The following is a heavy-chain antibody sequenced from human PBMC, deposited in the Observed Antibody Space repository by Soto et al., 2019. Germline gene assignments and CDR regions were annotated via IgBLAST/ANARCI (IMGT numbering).Heavy chain of an antibody. CDR2: SRSKANNYRT. Sequence: VQLVESGGGLVQPGGSLRLSCAASGFTFSDHYMDWVRQAPGKGLEWVGRSRSKANNYRTEYAASVEGRFTISRDESKNSLYLQMNSLKTEDTAVYYWARFSGSYTRGLAYWGQGTLFTFSS. V-gene: IGHV3-72*01. CDR3: ARFSGSYTRGLAY. CDR1: GFTFSDHY. J-gene: IGHJ4*02. D-gene: IGHD1-26*01.